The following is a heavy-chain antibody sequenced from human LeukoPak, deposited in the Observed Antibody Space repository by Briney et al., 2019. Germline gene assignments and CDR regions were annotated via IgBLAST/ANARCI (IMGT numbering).Heavy chain of an antibody. CDR2: IYYSGST. V-gene: IGHV4-59*01. CDR1: GGSISSYY. J-gene: IGHJ5*02. CDR3: ARVSPTYNWSDP. Sequence: SETLSLTCTVSGGSISSYYWSWIRQPPGKGLEWIGYIYYSGSTNYNPSLKSRVTISVDTSKNQFSLKLSSVTAADTAVYYCARVSPTYNWSDPWGQGTLVTVSS.